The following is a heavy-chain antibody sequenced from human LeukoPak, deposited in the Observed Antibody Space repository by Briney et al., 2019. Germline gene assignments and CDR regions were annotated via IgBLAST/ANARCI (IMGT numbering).Heavy chain of an antibody. D-gene: IGHD2-2*02. CDR3: AKNLPKGYCSSTSCYRWFDP. CDR1: GFTFSSYA. Sequence: PGGSLRLSCAASGFTFSSYAMSWVRQAPGKGLEWVSAISGSGGSTYYADSVEGRFTISRDNSKNTLYLQMNSLRAEDTAVYYCAKNLPKGYCSSTSCYRWFDPWGQGTLVTVSS. V-gene: IGHV3-23*01. J-gene: IGHJ5*02. CDR2: ISGSGGST.